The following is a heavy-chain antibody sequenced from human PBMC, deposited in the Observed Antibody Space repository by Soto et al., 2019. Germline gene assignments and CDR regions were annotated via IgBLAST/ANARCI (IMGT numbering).Heavy chain of an antibody. CDR2: IIPIFGTA. CDR3: ARAEYYYDSSGPIVVAFDI. D-gene: IGHD3-22*01. CDR1: GGTFSSYA. Sequence: SVKVSCKASGGTFSSYAISWVRQAPGQGLEWMGGIIPIFGTANYAQKFQGRVTITADESTSTAYMELSSLRSEDTAVYYCARAEYYYDSSGPIVVAFDIWGQGTMVPVSS. J-gene: IGHJ3*02. V-gene: IGHV1-69*13.